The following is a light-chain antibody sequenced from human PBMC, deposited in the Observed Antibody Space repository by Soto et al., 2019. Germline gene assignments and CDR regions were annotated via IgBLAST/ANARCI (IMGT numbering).Light chain of an antibody. Sequence: EIVMTQSPVTLSVSPGERATLSCRASQSVTSNLAWYQQKPGQASRLLIYGASTRATGIPARFSGSGSGTEFTLTISNLQSEDIAIYYCQKFNDWPRTFGQGTKVEIK. J-gene: IGKJ1*01. CDR3: QKFNDWPRT. CDR2: GAS. CDR1: QSVTSN. V-gene: IGKV3-15*01.